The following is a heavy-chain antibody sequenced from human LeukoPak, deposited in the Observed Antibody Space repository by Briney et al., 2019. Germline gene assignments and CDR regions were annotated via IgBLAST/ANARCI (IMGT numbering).Heavy chain of an antibody. CDR2: IWYDGSNK. CDR1: GFTFSNYG. V-gene: IGHV3-30*02. J-gene: IGHJ4*02. CDR3: AKSMGYCSSTSCYMEYYFDS. Sequence: GGSLRLSCAASGFTFSNYGMHWVRQAPGKGLEWVVFIWYDGSNKYYKDSVKGRFTISRDNSKNTLYLHMKSLRAEDTPVYYCAKSMGYCSSTSCYMEYYFDSWGQGTLVTVSS. D-gene: IGHD2-2*02.